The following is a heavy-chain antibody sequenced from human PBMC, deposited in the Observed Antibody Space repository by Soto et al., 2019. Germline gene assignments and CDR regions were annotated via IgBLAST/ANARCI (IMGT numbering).Heavy chain of an antibody. J-gene: IGHJ4*02. D-gene: IGHD6-19*01. CDR2: IWYDGSNK. CDR1: GFTFSSYG. Sequence: QVQLVESGGGVVQPGRSLRLSCAASGFTFSSYGMHWVRQAPGKGLEWVAVIWYDGSNKYYADSVKGRFTISRDNSKNTLYLQMNSLRAEDTAVYYCARRIAVAGTSDYWGQRTLVTVSS. CDR3: ARRIAVAGTSDY. V-gene: IGHV3-33*01.